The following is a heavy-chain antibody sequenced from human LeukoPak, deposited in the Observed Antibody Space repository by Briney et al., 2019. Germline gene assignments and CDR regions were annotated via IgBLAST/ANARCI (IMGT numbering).Heavy chain of an antibody. CDR1: GFTFSSYA. D-gene: IGHD3-10*01. Sequence: GGSLRLSCAASGFTFSSYAMSWVRQAPGKGLEWVSVIYSGGRTYYADSVQGRFTISRDNSKNTLYLQMNSLRAEDTAVYYCAKVRFGVTARYHFDFWGQGTLVTVSS. CDR2: IYSGGRT. CDR3: AKVRFGVTARYHFDF. J-gene: IGHJ4*02. V-gene: IGHV3-23*03.